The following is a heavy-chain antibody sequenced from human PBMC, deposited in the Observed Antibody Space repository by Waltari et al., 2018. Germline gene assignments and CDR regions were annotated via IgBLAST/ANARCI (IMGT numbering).Heavy chain of an antibody. V-gene: IGHV1-69*12. CDR3: ARDLPSSSTGGLGY. J-gene: IGHJ4*02. CDR1: GGTFSSYA. Sequence: QVQLVQSGAEVKKPGSSVKVSCKASGGTFSSYAISWVRQAPGQGLEWLGGIIPIFGTANYAQKFQGRGTITADESTSTAYMELSSLRSEDTAVYYCARDLPSSSTGGLGYWGQGTLVTVSS. CDR2: IIPIFGTA. D-gene: IGHD2-2*01.